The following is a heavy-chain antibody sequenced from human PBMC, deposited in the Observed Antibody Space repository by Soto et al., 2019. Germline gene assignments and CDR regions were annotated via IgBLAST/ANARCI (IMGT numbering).Heavy chain of an antibody. CDR1: GYSFTSYW. Sequence: GESLKISCNGSGYSFTSYWIGLVLQMPGKGLDWMWIIYPGDSGTRYSPSFQGQVTISADKSISTAYLQWSSLKASDTAMYYCARHLLTLRSITIFGVAYYYYGMDVWGQGTTVTVSS. D-gene: IGHD3-3*01. CDR3: ARHLLTLRSITIFGVAYYYYGMDV. J-gene: IGHJ6*02. CDR2: IYPGDSGT. V-gene: IGHV5-51*01.